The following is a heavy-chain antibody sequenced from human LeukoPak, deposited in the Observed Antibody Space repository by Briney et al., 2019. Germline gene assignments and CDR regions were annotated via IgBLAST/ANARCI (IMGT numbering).Heavy chain of an antibody. CDR3: ARDQGGVGTTIDL. J-gene: IGHJ5*02. CDR1: GFNFSPYR. D-gene: IGHD1-26*01. Sequence: GGSLRLSYAASGFNFSPYRMHWVRQAPGKGPVWVLRINNDGTSTWYAQSVKGRFTISRDNARNTVSLQMNSLRAEDTALYYCARDQGGVGTTIDLWGQGTLVTVSS. V-gene: IGHV3-74*01. CDR2: INNDGTST.